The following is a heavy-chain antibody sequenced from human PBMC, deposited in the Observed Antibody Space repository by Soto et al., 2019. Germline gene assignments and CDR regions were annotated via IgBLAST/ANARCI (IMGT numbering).Heavy chain of an antibody. J-gene: IGHJ4*02. CDR2: IIPIFGTA. V-gene: IGHV1-69*01. CDR1: GGTFRSYA. Sequence: QVQLVQSGAEVKKPGSSVKVSCKASGGTFRSYAISWVRQAPGQGLGGMGGIIPIFGTANYAQKFQGRVTITADESTSTAYMELSSLRSEDTAVYYCARGGQRWLQLGIVYFDYWGQGTLVTVSS. CDR3: ARGGQRWLQLGIVYFDY. D-gene: IGHD5-12*01.